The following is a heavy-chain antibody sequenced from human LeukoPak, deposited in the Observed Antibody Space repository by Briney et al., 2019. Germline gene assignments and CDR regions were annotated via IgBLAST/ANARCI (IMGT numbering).Heavy chain of an antibody. CDR1: GGSISSYY. J-gene: IGHJ4*02. D-gene: IGHD3-22*01. CDR3: ARSQVVITSPFDY. CDR2: IYYSGST. V-gene: IGHV4-59*01. Sequence: PSETLSLTCTVSGGSISSYYWSRIRQPPGKGLEWIGYIYYSGSTNYNPSLKSRVTISVDTSKNQFSLKLSSVTAADTAVYYCARSQVVITSPFDYWGQGTLVTVSS.